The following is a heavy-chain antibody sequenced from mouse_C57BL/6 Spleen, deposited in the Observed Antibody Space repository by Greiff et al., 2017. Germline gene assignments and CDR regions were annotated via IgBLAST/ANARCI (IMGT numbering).Heavy chain of an antibody. D-gene: IGHD3-2*01. J-gene: IGHJ3*01. CDR1: GYAFTNYL. CDR3: AIGRQLELHFAY. Sequence: QVQLQQSGAELVRPGTSVKVSCKASGYAFTNYLIEWVKQRPGQGLEWIGVINPGSGGTNDNEKFKGKATLTADKSSSTAYMQLSSLTSEDSAVYFCAIGRQLELHFAYWGQGTLVTVSA. CDR2: INPGSGGT. V-gene: IGHV1-54*01.